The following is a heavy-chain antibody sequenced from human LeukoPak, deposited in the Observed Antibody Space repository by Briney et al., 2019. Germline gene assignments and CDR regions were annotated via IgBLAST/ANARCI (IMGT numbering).Heavy chain of an antibody. J-gene: IGHJ4*02. V-gene: IGHV1-69*04. Sequence: SVKVSCKASGGTFSSYAISWVRQAPGQGLEWMGRIIPIRGIANYAQKFQGRVTITADKSTSTAYMELSSLRSEDTAVYYCAKAARGDIAARLFDYWGQGTLVTVSS. CDR3: AKAARGDIAARLFDY. CDR1: GGTFSSYA. D-gene: IGHD6-6*01. CDR2: IIPIRGIA.